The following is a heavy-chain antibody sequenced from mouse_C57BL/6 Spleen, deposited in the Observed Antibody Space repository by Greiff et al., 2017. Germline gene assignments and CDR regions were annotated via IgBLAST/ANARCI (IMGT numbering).Heavy chain of an antibody. V-gene: IGHV14-4*01. D-gene: IGHD2-1*01. CDR1: GFTIKDDY. J-gene: IGHJ2*01. CDR2: IDPENGDT. CDR3: CRVYYGNYGDY. Sequence: DVQLVESGAELVRPGASVKLSCTASGFTIKDDYMHWVKQRPEQGLEWIGWIDPENGDTEYATKFQGKATITADTSSSTAYLQLSSLTSEDTAVYYYCRVYYGNYGDYWGQGTTLTVSA.